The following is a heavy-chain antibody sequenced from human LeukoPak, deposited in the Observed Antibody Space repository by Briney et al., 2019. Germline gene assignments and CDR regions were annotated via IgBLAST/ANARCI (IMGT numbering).Heavy chain of an antibody. J-gene: IGHJ4*02. V-gene: IGHV4-39*01. CDR2: VYYGGST. D-gene: IGHD3-10*01. CDR1: VGSITTTTYY. Sequence: SETLSLTCAVSVGSITTTTYYWGWIRQPPGKGLEWIGSVYYGGSTYYSPSLKSRLTISLDTSKHQFSLKLSSVTAADTAVYYCARHGVRSGVGNLLREKFDYWGQGTLVTVSS. CDR3: ARHGVRSGVGNLLREKFDY.